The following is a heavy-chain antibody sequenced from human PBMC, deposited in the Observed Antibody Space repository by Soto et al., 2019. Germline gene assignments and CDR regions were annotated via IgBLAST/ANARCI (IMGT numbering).Heavy chain of an antibody. V-gene: IGHV1-8*01. CDR2: MNPNSGNT. CDR1: GYTFTSYD. CDR3: ARGPGVAAAITAGWFDP. J-gene: IGHJ5*02. D-gene: IGHD2-2*01. Sequence: QVQLVQSGAEVKKPGASVKVSCKASGYTFTSYDINWVRQATGQGLEWMGWMNPNSGNTGYAQKFQGRVTMTRNTSISTAYMELSSLRSEDTAVYYCARGPGVAAAITAGWFDPWGQGTLVTVSS.